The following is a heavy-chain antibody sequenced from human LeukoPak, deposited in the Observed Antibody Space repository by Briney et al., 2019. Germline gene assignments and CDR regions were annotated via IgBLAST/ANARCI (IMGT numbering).Heavy chain of an antibody. CDR1: DVSLSSHS. J-gene: IGHJ6*03. V-gene: IGHV4-59*11. Sequence: SETLSLTCSVSDVSLSSHSWSWIRQPPGGGLESIGYISNTGGTNYKPSLKSRVTISVDTSKNEVSLKVTSLTAADTAVYYCARRSDSYGYPYYYYYYLDVWGEGTAVTVSS. D-gene: IGHD5-18*01. CDR3: ARRSDSYGYPYYYYYYLDV. CDR2: ISNTGGT.